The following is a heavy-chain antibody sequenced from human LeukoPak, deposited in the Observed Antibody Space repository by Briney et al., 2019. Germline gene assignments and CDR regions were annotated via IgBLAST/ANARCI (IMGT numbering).Heavy chain of an antibody. CDR1: GFTFSSHA. J-gene: IGHJ4*02. CDR3: AKGAQYDFWSGYTLEYFDV. V-gene: IGHV3-23*01. CDR2: ISASGSST. D-gene: IGHD3-3*01. Sequence: GGSLRLSCAASGFTFSSHAMNRVRQAPGKGLEWVTFISASGSSTHYADSVKGRFTISRDNSNNTLYLQINRLRAEDTAAYYCAKGAQYDFWSGYTLEYFDVWGKGTLVTVSS.